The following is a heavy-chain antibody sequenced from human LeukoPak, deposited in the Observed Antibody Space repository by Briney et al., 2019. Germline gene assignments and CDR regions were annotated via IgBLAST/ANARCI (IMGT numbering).Heavy chain of an antibody. CDR1: GYTFTGYY. D-gene: IGHD1-14*01. Sequence: GASVKVSCKASGYTFTGYYMHWVRQAPGQGLEWMGWINPNSGGTNYAQKFQGRVTMTRDTSISTAYMELSRLRSYDTAVYYCARDKPPPLSEGPDYWGQGTLVTVSS. CDR2: INPNSGGT. J-gene: IGHJ4*02. V-gene: IGHV1-2*02. CDR3: ARDKPPPLSEGPDY.